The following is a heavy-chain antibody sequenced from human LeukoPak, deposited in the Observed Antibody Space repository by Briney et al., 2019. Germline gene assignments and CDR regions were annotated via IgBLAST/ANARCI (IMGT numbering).Heavy chain of an antibody. CDR3: AKDLTIFGVVITGFDY. J-gene: IGHJ4*02. CDR2: ISGSGGST. D-gene: IGHD3-3*01. Sequence: GGSLRLSCAASGFTFSSYAMSWVRQAPGKGLEWVSAISGSGGSTYYADSVKGRFTISRDNSKNTLYLQMNSLRAEGTAVYYCAKDLTIFGVVITGFDYWGQGTLVTVSS. V-gene: IGHV3-23*01. CDR1: GFTFSSYA.